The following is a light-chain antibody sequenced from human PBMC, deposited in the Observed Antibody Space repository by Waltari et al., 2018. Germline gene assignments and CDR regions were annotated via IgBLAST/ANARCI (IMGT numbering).Light chain of an antibody. Sequence: EIVLTQSPATLSLSPGERATLPCRASQSVNTYLAWYQQKPGQAPRLPIYDASNRATGIPARFSGSGAGADFTLTISSLEPEVFAIYYCQQRSQWPPVTFGPGTKVNSK. CDR1: QSVNTY. V-gene: IGKV3-11*01. J-gene: IGKJ3*01. CDR2: DAS. CDR3: QQRSQWPPVT.